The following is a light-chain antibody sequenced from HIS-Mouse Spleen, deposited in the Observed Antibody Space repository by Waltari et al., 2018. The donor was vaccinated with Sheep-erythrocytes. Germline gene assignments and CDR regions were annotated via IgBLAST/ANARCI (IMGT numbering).Light chain of an antibody. CDR2: QDS. CDR3: QAWDSSAAV. Sequence: SYELTQPPSVSVSPGQTASITCSGDKLGDKYACWYQQKPGQSPVLVIYQDSKRPSGIAGRFSASTAGNAATLTSSGKQAVDAADYCCQAWDSSAAVFGGGTKLTVL. J-gene: IGLJ2*01. V-gene: IGLV3-1*01. CDR1: KLGDKY.